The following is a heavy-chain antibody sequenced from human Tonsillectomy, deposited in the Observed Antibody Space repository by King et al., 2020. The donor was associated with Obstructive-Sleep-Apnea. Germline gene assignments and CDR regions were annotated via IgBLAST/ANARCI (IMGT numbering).Heavy chain of an antibody. Sequence: VQLVESGGGVVRPGGSLRLSCGASGFTFDDYGMSWVRQAPGKGLEWVSGINWNGCSTGYADSVKGRFTISRDNAKNSLYLQMNSLRAEDTALYHCARTRTNYDILTGYYTYWYFDLWGRGTLVTVSS. CDR3: ARTRTNYDILTGYYTYWYFDL. D-gene: IGHD3-9*01. CDR1: GFTFDDYG. V-gene: IGHV3-20*01. CDR2: INWNGCST. J-gene: IGHJ2*01.